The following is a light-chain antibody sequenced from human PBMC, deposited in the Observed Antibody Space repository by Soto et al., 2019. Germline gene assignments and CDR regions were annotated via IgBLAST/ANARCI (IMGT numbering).Light chain of an antibody. CDR3: QQYNNWPLT. J-gene: IGKJ4*01. Sequence: ETVMTQSPATLSVSPGDRATLSCRASQSVDNDLAWYQQKPGQPPRLLIYDASTRATGMPARFSGSGSGTEFTLTISSLLSEDFAVYSCQQYNNWPLTFGGGTKVEMK. CDR1: QSVDND. CDR2: DAS. V-gene: IGKV3D-15*01.